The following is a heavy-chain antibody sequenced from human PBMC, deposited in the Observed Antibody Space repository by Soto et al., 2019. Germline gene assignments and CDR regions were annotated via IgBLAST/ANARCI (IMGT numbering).Heavy chain of an antibody. D-gene: IGHD2-8*02. CDR2: ITHSGTT. Sequence: QVQLQQWGAGLLKPSETLSLTCAVYGGSFSGYYWTWVRQPPGTGLEWIGEITHSGTTNYNRSHKSRVTISVDTSKTQFSLKLTSVTAADTAVYYCARDKITGLFDYWGQGTLVTVSS. V-gene: IGHV4-34*01. CDR1: GGSFSGYY. J-gene: IGHJ4*02. CDR3: ARDKITGLFDY.